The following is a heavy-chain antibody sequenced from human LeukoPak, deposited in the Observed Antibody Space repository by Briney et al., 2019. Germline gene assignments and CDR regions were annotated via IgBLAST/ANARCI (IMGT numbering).Heavy chain of an antibody. Sequence: SETPSLTCTVSGGSISSYYWSWIRQPPGKGLEWIGYIYYSGSTYYNPSLKSRVTISVDTSKNQFSLKLSSVTAADTAVYYCASLGLGFDPWGQGTLVTVSS. CDR2: IYYSGST. J-gene: IGHJ5*02. V-gene: IGHV4-59*01. CDR3: ASLGLGFDP. D-gene: IGHD6-19*01. CDR1: GGSISSYY.